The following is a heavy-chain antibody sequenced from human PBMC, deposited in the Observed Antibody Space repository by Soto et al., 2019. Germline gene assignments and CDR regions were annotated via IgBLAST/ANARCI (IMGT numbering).Heavy chain of an antibody. D-gene: IGHD4-17*01. CDR3: AKDRVPTAVYYYYGMDV. J-gene: IGHJ6*02. V-gene: IGHV3-23*01. Sequence: GGSLRLSCAASGFTFSSYAMSWVRQAPGKGLEWVSAISGSGGSTYYADSVKGRFTISRDNSKNTLYLQMNSLRAEDTAVYYCAKDRVPTAVYYYYGMDVWGQGTTVTVSS. CDR2: ISGSGGST. CDR1: GFTFSSYA.